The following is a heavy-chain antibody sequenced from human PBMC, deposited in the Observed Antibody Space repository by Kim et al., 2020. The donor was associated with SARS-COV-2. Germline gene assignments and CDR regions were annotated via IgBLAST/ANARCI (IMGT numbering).Heavy chain of an antibody. CDR2: IIPIFGTA. Sequence: SVKVSCKAYGGTFSSYAISWVRQAPGQGLEWMGGIIPIFGTANYAQKFQGRVTITADESTSTAYMELSSLRSEDTAVYYCARGRAAAGPPDYWGQGTLVTVSS. CDR3: ARGRAAAGPPDY. J-gene: IGHJ4*02. V-gene: IGHV1-69*13. D-gene: IGHD6-13*01. CDR1: GGTFSSYA.